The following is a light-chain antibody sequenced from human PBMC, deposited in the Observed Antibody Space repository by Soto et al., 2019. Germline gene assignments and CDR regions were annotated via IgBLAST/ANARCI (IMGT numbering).Light chain of an antibody. Sequence: EIVMTQSPATLSVSPGERASLSCRASQSVSSNLAWYQQKPGQAPRLLIYAASTRATGIPARFSGSGSGTEFTLTISSLQSEDFAVYYCQQYYRTPWTFGQGTKVEI. J-gene: IGKJ1*01. V-gene: IGKV3-15*01. CDR2: AAS. CDR3: QQYYRTPWT. CDR1: QSVSSN.